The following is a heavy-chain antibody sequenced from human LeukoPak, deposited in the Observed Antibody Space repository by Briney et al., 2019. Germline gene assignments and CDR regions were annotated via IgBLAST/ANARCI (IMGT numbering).Heavy chain of an antibody. CDR3: ARVRWLQLGHFDY. D-gene: IGHD5-24*01. CDR1: GGSISSNSYS. V-gene: IGHV4-39*07. J-gene: IGHJ4*02. CDR2: MSYSGST. Sequence: SATLSLTCTVSGGSISSNSYSWGWIRQPPGKGLEWIASMSYSGSTYYNPSLKSRVTISVDTSRNQFSLKLSSVTAADTAVYYCARVRWLQLGHFDYWGQGSLVTVSS.